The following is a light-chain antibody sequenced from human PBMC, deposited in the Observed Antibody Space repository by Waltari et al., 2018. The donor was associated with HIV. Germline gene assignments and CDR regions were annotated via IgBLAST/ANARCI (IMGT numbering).Light chain of an antibody. CDR3: CSYSDSGTIL. J-gene: IGLJ2*01. Sequence: SALTQPASVSGSPGQSITISCLWASSDIGSFDFVSWYQQHPDNAPKLILYDVTYRPSGVSGRFSGTRSGSMASLTISGLQPEDEADYFCCSYSDSGTILFGGGTRVTVL. CDR1: SSDIGSFDF. CDR2: DVT. V-gene: IGLV2-14*03.